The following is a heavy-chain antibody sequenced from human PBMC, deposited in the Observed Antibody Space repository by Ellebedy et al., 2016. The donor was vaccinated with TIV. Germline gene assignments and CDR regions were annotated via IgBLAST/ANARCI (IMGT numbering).Heavy chain of an antibody. V-gene: IGHV4-31*03. Sequence: SETLSLTCTVSGGSISSGDYYWSWIRQYPGKGLEWIGYIYNTGSTFYNPSLKSRVTISVDTSKDQFSLKLSSVTAADTAVYYCARGDILTGYKIYYYGMDVWGQGTTVTVSS. CDR3: ARGDILTGYKIYYYGMDV. J-gene: IGHJ6*02. CDR1: GGSISSGDYY. CDR2: IYNTGST. D-gene: IGHD3-9*01.